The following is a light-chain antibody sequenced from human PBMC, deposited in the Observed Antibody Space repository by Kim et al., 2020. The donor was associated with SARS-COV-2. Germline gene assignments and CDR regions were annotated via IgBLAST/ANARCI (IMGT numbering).Light chain of an antibody. V-gene: IGKV1-5*03. CDR3: QHYNSSPYT. Sequence: DIQMAQSPSTLSASVGDRVSITCRASQSISNWLAWYQQKPGKAPKLLIYKASRLESGVPSRFAGSGSGTDFTLTISSLQPDDFATYYCQHYNSSPYTFGRGTKLEIK. CDR1: QSISNW. CDR2: KAS. J-gene: IGKJ2*01.